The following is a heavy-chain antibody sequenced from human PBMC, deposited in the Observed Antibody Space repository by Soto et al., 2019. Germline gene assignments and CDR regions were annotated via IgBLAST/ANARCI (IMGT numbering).Heavy chain of an antibody. V-gene: IGHV4-39*01. CDR1: GGSISSSSYY. CDR2: IYYSGST. CDR3: ARQVGMVRVIFDY. Sequence: QLQLQESGPGLVKPSETLSLTCTVSGGSISSSSYYWGWIRQPPGKGLEWIGSIYYSGSTYYNPSLKSRVTISVDTSKNQFSLKLSSVTAADTAVYYCARQVGMVRVIFDYWGQGTLVTVSS. J-gene: IGHJ4*02. D-gene: IGHD3-10*01.